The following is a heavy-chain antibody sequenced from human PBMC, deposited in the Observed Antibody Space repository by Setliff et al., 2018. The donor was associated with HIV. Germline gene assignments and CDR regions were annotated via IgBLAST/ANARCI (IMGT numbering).Heavy chain of an antibody. CDR3: ARDLKRPNSNFWGGYPIPFDS. CDR2: INTNTGNP. J-gene: IGHJ4*02. V-gene: IGHV7-4-1*02. D-gene: IGHD3-3*01. CDR1: GGTFNTYT. Sequence: ASVKVSCKASGGTFNTYTITWVRQAPGQGLELMGWINTNTGNPTYAQGFTGRFVFSLDTSVSTAYLQISSLKAEDTAVYFCARDLKRPNSNFWGGYPIPFDSWGQGTLVTVSS.